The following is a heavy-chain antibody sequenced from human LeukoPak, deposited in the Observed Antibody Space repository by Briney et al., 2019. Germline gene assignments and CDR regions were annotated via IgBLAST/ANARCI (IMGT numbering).Heavy chain of an antibody. Sequence: GASVEVSCKASGYTFTSYYMHWVRQAPGQGLEWMGIINPSGGSTSYAQKFQGRVTMTRDMSTSTVYMELSSLRSEDTAVYYCARDSKGLEEGFDYWGQGTLVTVSS. J-gene: IGHJ4*02. CDR2: INPSGGST. CDR3: ARDSKGLEEGFDY. V-gene: IGHV1-46*01. CDR1: GYTFTSYY. D-gene: IGHD1-1*01.